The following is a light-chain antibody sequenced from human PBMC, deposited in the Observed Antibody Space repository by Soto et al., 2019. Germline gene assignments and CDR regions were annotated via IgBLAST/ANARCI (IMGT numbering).Light chain of an antibody. J-gene: IGKJ1*01. CDR1: QSVSSY. CDR2: DAS. Sequence: EIVLTQSPSTLSLSPGERATISCWASQSVSSYLAWYQQKPGQAPSLLIYDASNRATGIPARFIGSGSGTDFTLTISSLEPEDLAVYYCQQRSNWPGTFGQGTKVEIK. V-gene: IGKV3-11*01. CDR3: QQRSNWPGT.